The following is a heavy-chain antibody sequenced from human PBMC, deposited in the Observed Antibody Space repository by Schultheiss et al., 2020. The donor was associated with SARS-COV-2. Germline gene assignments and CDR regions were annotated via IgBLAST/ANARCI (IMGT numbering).Heavy chain of an antibody. J-gene: IGHJ4*02. V-gene: IGHV2-70*04. CDR2: IEWDDDK. CDR3: ARSTTVGGDFDY. CDR1: GFSLSTSGVG. D-gene: IGHD4-23*01. Sequence: SGPTLVKPTQTLTLTCTFSGFSLSTSGVGVGWIRQPPGKALEWLARIEWDDDKFYSTSLETRLTISKDTSKNQVVLTMTNMDPVDTATYYCARSTTVGGDFDYWGQGTLVTVSS.